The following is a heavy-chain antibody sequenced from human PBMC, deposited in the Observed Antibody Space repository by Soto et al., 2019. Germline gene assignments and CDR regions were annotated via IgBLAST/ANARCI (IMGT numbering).Heavy chain of an antibody. CDR3: ATINRYSSSWRYYYYGMDV. V-gene: IGHV1-69*01. CDR2: IIPIFGTA. Sequence: QVQLVQSGAEVKKPGSSVKVSCKASGGTFSSYAISWVRQAPGQGLEWMGGIIPIFGTANYAQKFQGRVTITADESTSTAYMELSSLRSEDTAVYYCATINRYSSSWRYYYYGMDVWGQGTTVTVSS. D-gene: IGHD6-13*01. J-gene: IGHJ6*02. CDR1: GGTFSSYA.